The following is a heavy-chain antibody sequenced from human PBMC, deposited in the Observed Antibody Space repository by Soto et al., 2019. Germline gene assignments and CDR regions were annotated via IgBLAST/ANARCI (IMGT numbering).Heavy chain of an antibody. J-gene: IGHJ4*02. CDR3: ARDLNGDASDY. CDR2: ISYDGSNE. Sequence: QVQLVESGGGVVQPGGSLRLSCVASGFTFRSYSMHWVRQAPGKGLEWVAVISYDGSNEYYAGSVRGRFTVSRDNSKNILDLLMNSLRPEDTAVCYCARDLNGDASDYWGQGALVTVSS. V-gene: IGHV3-30-3*01. D-gene: IGHD2-8*01. CDR1: GFTFRSYS.